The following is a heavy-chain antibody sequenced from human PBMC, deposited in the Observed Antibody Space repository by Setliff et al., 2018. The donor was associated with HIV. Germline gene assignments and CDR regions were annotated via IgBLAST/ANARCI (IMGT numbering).Heavy chain of an antibody. J-gene: IGHJ4*02. D-gene: IGHD2-8*01. V-gene: IGHV4-4*08. CDR3: ARESPDGLDY. CDR2: IYSTGSA. CDR1: GASITSHY. Sequence: LSLTCTVSGASITSHYWSWIRQSPGRELEWIGYIYSTGSANYNPSLQSRVSISMDTSKNQFSLKVNSVTAADTAMYFCARESPDGLDYWGQGTSVTVSS.